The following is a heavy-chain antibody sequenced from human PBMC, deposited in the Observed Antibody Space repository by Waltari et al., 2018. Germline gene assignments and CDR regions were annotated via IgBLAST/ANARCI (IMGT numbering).Heavy chain of an antibody. J-gene: IGHJ4*02. Sequence: EVQLVESGGGLVKPGRSLRPACAAPGVSIGRFGMRWVRQAPGKGLEWVSSTTNSNTYIYYADSVKGRFTVSIDNAKNSLYLQMNSLRADDTAVYFCARALTTPNDYWGQGTLVTVSS. CDR2: TTNSNTYI. D-gene: IGHD4-17*01. CDR1: GVSIGRFG. CDR3: ARALTTPNDY. V-gene: IGHV3-21*03.